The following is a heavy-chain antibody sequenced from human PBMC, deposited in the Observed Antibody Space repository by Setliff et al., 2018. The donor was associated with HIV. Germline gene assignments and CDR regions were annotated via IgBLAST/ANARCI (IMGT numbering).Heavy chain of an antibody. CDR1: GYTFSNYY. CDR3: VGPDYEDPQGGQ. CDR2: INPSAVT. J-gene: IGHJ1*01. D-gene: IGHD3-22*01. V-gene: IGHV1-46*01. Sequence: GASVKVSCKASGYTFSNYYIHWVRQAPGQGLEWMGIINPSAVTSYGQKFQGRLTVTRDTSTSTVYLQMNSLRAADTAVYYCVGPDYEDPQGGQWGQGTLVTVSS.